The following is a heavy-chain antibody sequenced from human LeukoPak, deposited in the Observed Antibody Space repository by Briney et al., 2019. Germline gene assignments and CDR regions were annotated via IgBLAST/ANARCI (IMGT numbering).Heavy chain of an antibody. CDR2: ISSSGSTI. J-gene: IGHJ4*02. Sequence: GGSLRLSCAASGFTFSNAWMSWIRQAPGKGLEWISYISSSGSTIYYADSVKGRFTISRDNAKNSLYLQMNSLTTEDTAVYYCARKSTPGLGYYDSSGYSLDYWGQGTLVTVSS. CDR1: GFTFSNAW. CDR3: ARKSTPGLGYYDSSGYSLDY. D-gene: IGHD3-22*01. V-gene: IGHV3-11*01.